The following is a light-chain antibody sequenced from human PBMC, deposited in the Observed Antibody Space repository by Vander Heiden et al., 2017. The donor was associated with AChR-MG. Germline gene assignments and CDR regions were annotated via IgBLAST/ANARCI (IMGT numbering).Light chain of an antibody. V-gene: IGKV3-20*01. CDR2: GAS. CDR1: QSGSSSY. Sequence: EIVLTKSPGTLSLSPGERATLSCRASQSGSSSYLAWYQQKSFLAPRLLIYGASSSATGIPDRFSRSGSGTDFTLTMSSLDPEDFAVYYCLWYCGSGPTFGQEVNVEI. CDR3: LWYCGSGPT. J-gene: IGKJ1*01.